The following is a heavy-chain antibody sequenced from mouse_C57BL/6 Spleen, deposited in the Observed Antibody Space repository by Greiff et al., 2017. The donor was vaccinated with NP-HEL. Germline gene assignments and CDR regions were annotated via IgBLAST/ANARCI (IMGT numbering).Heavy chain of an antibody. CDR3: AREGDSDYGRGGFAY. Sequence: QVQLQQSGPELVKPGASVKISCKASGYAFSSSWMNWVKQRPGKGLEWIGRIYPGDGDTNYNGKFKGKATLTADKSSSTAYMQLSSLTSEDSAVYFCAREGDSDYGRGGFAYWGQGTLVTVSA. J-gene: IGHJ3*01. CDR2: IYPGDGDT. CDR1: GYAFSSSW. D-gene: IGHD2-4*01. V-gene: IGHV1-82*01.